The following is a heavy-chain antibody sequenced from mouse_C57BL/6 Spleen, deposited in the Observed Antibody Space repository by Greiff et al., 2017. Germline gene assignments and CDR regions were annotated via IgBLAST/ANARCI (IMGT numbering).Heavy chain of an antibody. CDR3: ARKSYYDYFDY. D-gene: IGHD1-1*01. CDR2: IDPSDSYT. V-gene: IGHV1-50*01. J-gene: IGHJ2*01. Sequence: QVQLQQPGAELVKPGASVKLSCKASGYTFTSYWMPWVKQRPGQGLEWIGEIDPSDSYTNYNQKFKGKATLTVDTSSSTAYMQLSSLTSEDSAVYYCARKSYYDYFDYWGQGTTLTVSS. CDR1: GYTFTSYW.